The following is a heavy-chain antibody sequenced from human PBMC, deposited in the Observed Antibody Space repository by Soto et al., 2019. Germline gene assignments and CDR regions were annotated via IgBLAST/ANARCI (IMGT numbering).Heavy chain of an antibody. Sequence: ASVKVSCKASGYSFIDYYIHWVRQAPGQGFEWMGRISPKSGGTNYAQKFEGRVTMTWDTSLNTAYMELSSLISDDTAVYYCARPPGYISDWYYFDLWGQGTLVTVSS. CDR2: ISPKSGGT. CDR1: GYSFIDYY. D-gene: IGHD3-9*01. J-gene: IGHJ4*02. V-gene: IGHV1-2*02. CDR3: ARPPGYISDWYYFDL.